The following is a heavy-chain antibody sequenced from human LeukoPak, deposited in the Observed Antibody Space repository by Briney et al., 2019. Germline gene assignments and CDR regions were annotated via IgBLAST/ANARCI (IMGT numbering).Heavy chain of an antibody. CDR3: ARAGDWGYYFDY. CDR2: IIPILGIA. Sequence: ASVKVSCKASGGTFSSYAISWVRQAPGQGLEWMGRIIPILGIANYAQKFQGRVTITADKSTSTAYMELSSLRSEDTAVYYCARAGDWGYYFDYWGQGTLVTVSS. D-gene: IGHD3/OR15-3a*01. J-gene: IGHJ4*02. CDR1: GGTFSSYA. V-gene: IGHV1-69*04.